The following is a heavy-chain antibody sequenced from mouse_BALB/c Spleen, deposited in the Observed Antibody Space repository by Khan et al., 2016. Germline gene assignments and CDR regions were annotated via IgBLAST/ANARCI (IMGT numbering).Heavy chain of an antibody. D-gene: IGHD4-1*01. V-gene: IGHV1-7*01. Sequence: QVQLQQSGAELAKPGASVKMSCKASGYTFTSYWMHWVKQRPGQGLEWIGYITPSTGYTEYNQKFKDKATLTADKSSSTAYMQLSSLTSEDSAVYYCARSQSGTLDYWGQGTTLTVSS. J-gene: IGHJ2*01. CDR3: ARSQSGTLDY. CDR2: ITPSTGYT. CDR1: GYTFTSYW.